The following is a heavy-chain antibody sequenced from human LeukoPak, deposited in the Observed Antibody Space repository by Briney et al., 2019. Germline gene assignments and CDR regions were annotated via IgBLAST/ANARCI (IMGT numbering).Heavy chain of an antibody. CDR1: GYTFNTYG. Sequence: ASVKVSCKASGYTFNTYGISWVRQAPGQGLEWMGWISTYNGDVNYVQNLQSRVTMTTDTSTSTAYMELMSLRSDDTAVYYCLRDAQRPRLTPDYWGQGTLVTVSS. D-gene: IGHD6-25*01. V-gene: IGHV1-18*01. CDR3: LRDAQRPRLTPDY. CDR2: ISTYNGDV. J-gene: IGHJ4*02.